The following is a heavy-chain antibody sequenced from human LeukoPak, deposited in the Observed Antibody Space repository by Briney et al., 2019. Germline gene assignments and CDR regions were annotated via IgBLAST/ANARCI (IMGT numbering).Heavy chain of an antibody. CDR1: GFTFSSYS. CDR2: ISYDGSNK. J-gene: IGHJ4*02. Sequence: GGSLRLSCAASGFTFSSYSMNWVRQAPGKGLEWVAVISYDGSNKYYADSVKGRFTISRDNSKNTLYLQMNSLRAEDTAVYYCAKDSHYYDSSGYPDYWGQGTLVTVSS. CDR3: AKDSHYYDSSGYPDY. V-gene: IGHV3-30*18. D-gene: IGHD3-22*01.